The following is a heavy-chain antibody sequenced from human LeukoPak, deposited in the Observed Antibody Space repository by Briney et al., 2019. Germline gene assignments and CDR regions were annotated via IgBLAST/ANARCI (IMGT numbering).Heavy chain of an antibody. Sequence: SVKVSCKASGGTFSSYAISWVRQAPGQGLEWMGGITPIFGTANYAQKFQGRVTITADKSTSTAYMELSSLRSEDTAVYYCAREGGSYGAAFDIWGQGTMVTVSS. D-gene: IGHD1-26*01. J-gene: IGHJ3*02. CDR2: ITPIFGTA. V-gene: IGHV1-69*06. CDR3: AREGGSYGAAFDI. CDR1: GGTFSSYA.